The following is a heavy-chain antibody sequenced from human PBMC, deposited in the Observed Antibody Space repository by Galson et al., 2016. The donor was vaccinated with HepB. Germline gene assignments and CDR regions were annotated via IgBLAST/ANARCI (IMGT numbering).Heavy chain of an antibody. J-gene: IGHJ4*02. CDR3: AKDRGQWQVNPDALDS. V-gene: IGHV3-30*18. CDR2: ISYHGSDR. Sequence: SLRLSCAGSGFTFSNYGMHWVRQAPGKGLEWVAVISYHGSDRYYADSVKGRFTISRDNSKDTLYLQMNSLRPEDTAVYYCAKDRGQWQVNPDALDSWGQGTLVTVSS. CDR1: GFTFSNYG. D-gene: IGHD6-19*01.